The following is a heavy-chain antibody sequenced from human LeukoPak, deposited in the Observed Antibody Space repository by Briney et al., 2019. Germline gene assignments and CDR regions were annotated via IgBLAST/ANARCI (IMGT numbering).Heavy chain of an antibody. Sequence: SVKLSCTASGVTFSSYAISCVRQGPGQGLEWMGRIIPILGIANYAQKFQGRVTITADKSTSTAYMELSSLRSEDAAVYYCARGGRPSGYDYDYWGQGTLVTVSS. CDR1: GVTFSSYA. V-gene: IGHV1-69*04. D-gene: IGHD5-12*01. CDR2: IIPILGIA. J-gene: IGHJ4*02. CDR3: ARGGRPSGYDYDY.